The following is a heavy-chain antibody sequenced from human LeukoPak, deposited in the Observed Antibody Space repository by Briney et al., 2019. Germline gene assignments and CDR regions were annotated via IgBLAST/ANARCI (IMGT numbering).Heavy chain of an antibody. CDR2: INHSGST. V-gene: IGHV4-34*01. CDR3: AATTVENSSGWETYFDY. J-gene: IGHJ4*02. Sequence: SETLSLTCAVYGGSFSGYYWSWIRQPPGKGLEWIGEINHSGSTNYNPSLKSRVTISVDTSKNQFSQKLSSVTAADTAVYYCAATTVENSSGWETYFDYWGQGTLVTVSS. CDR1: GGSFSGYY. D-gene: IGHD6-19*01.